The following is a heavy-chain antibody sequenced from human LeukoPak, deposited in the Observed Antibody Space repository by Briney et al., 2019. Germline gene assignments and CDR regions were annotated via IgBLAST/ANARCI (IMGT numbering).Heavy chain of an antibody. J-gene: IGHJ4*02. CDR3: ARSGTAAGTEDY. D-gene: IGHD6-13*01. CDR1: GGTFSSYA. Sequence: SVKVSCKASGGTFSSYAISWVRQAPGQGLEWMGGIIPIFGTANYAQKFQGRVTITTDESTSTAYMELSSLRSEDTAVYYCARSGTAAGTEDYWGQGTLVTVSS. V-gene: IGHV1-69*05. CDR2: IIPIFGTA.